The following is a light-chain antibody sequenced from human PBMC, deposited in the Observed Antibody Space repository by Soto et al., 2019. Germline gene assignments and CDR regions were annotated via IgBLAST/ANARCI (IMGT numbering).Light chain of an antibody. V-gene: IGLV7-46*01. CDR1: TGAVTSGHY. CDR3: LLSYSGAQAV. CDR2: DTS. Sequence: QAVVTQEPSLTVSPGGTVTLTCGSSTGAVTSGHYPYWFQQKPGQAPRTLIYDTSNKHSWTPARSSGSLLGGKAALTLSGAQPEDEAEYYCLLSYSGAQAVFGGGTMVTVL. J-gene: IGLJ2*01.